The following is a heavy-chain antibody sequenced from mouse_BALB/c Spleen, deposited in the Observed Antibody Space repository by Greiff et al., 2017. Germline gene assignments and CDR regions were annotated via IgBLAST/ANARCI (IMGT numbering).Heavy chain of an antibody. J-gene: IGHJ1*01. V-gene: IGHV1S56*01. Sequence: QVQLQQSGAELVKPGASVKLSCKASGYTFTSYDINWVRQRPEQGLEWIGWIFPGDGSTKYNEKFTGMATLTTDKSSSTAYMQLSRLTSEDSAVYFCARSKATVVEGWYFDVWGAGTTVTVSS. CDR3: ARSKATVVEGWYFDV. CDR1: GYTFTSYD. CDR2: IFPGDGST. D-gene: IGHD1-1*01.